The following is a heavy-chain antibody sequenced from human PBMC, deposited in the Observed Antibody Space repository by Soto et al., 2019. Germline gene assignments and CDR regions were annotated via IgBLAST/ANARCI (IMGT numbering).Heavy chain of an antibody. D-gene: IGHD2-15*01. CDR1: GFTFSSYA. CDR2: ITNGGGTT. J-gene: IGHJ4*02. CDR3: ARGLKSSWTRPNFDC. V-gene: IGHV3-23*01. Sequence: GGSLRLSFAASGFTFSSYAMSWVRQAPGKGLEWLSAITNGGGTTYYLDSVKGRFTISRDNSKNTLYLQLNSLGADDTAIYYCARGLKSSWTRPNFDCWGQGTLVTVSS.